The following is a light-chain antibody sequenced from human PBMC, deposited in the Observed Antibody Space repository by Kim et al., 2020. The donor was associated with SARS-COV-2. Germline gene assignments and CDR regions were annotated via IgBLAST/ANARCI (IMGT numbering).Light chain of an antibody. CDR2: SNN. Sequence: ELTQPPSASGTPGQTVTISCSGSSSNIGNNYVYWYQQLPRTAPKLLIYSNNQRPSGVPDLFSGSKSGTSASLAISGLRSEDEADYHCAAWDDSLSGPVFGGGTQLTVL. V-gene: IGLV1-47*01. CDR3: AAWDDSLSGPV. CDR1: SSNIGNNY. J-gene: IGLJ3*02.